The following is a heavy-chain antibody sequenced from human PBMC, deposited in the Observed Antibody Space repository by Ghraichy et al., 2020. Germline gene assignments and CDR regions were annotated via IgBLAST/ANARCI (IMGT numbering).Heavy chain of an antibody. D-gene: IGHD3-3*01. CDR3: ARDASPLWSGYIPTWFDP. CDR1: GFTFDDYG. J-gene: IGHJ5*02. CDR2: INWNGGST. V-gene: IGHV3-20*01. Sequence: GGSLRLSCAASGFTFDDYGMSWVRQAPGKGLEWVSGINWNGGSTGYADSVKGRFTISRDNAKNSLYLQMNSLRAEDTALYHCARDASPLWSGYIPTWFDPWGQGTLVTVSS.